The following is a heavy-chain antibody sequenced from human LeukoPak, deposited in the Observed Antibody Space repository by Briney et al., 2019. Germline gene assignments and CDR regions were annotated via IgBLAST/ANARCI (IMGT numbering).Heavy chain of an antibody. CDR2: ISGSGGST. D-gene: IGHD1-26*01. V-gene: IGHV3-23*01. Sequence: PGGSLRLSCAASGFTFSSYAMSWVRQAPGKGLEWVSAISGSGGSTYYADSVKGRFTISRDNSKNTLYLQMNSLKTEDTAVYYCTASLPGYSGSYSYFDYWGQGTLVTVSS. CDR1: GFTFSSYA. J-gene: IGHJ4*02. CDR3: TASLPGYSGSYSYFDY.